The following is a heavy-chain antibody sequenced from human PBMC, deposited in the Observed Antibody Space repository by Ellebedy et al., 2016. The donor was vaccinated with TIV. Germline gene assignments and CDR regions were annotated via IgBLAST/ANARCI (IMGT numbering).Heavy chain of an antibody. D-gene: IGHD4-23*01. Sequence: GESLKISCAASGFTVSSNYMAWVRQAPGKGLEWVSIIYSGDATYYADSVTGRFTISRDNSQNMLFLQLNSLRVEDTAVYYCARDPVGVGPAFDVWGQGTMVTVSS. J-gene: IGHJ3*01. V-gene: IGHV3-53*01. CDR2: IYSGDAT. CDR1: GFTVSSNY. CDR3: ARDPVGVGPAFDV.